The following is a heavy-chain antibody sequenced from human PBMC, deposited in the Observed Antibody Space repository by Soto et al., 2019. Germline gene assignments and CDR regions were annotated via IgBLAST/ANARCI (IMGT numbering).Heavy chain of an antibody. CDR1: GFTFSSYS. V-gene: IGHV3-21*01. CDR2: ISSSSSYI. CDR3: ARERQSIIAAAGTSRGMDV. J-gene: IGHJ6*02. Sequence: VGSLRLSCAAPGFTFSSYSMNWVRQAPGKGLEWVSSISSSSSYIYYADSVKGRFTISRDNAKNSLYLQMNSLRAEDTAVYYCARERQSIIAAAGTSRGMDVWGQGTTVTVSS. D-gene: IGHD6-13*01.